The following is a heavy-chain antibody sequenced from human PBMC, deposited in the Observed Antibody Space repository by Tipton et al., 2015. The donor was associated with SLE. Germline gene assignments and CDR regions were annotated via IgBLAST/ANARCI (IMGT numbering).Heavy chain of an antibody. Sequence: GLVKPSQTLSLTCAISGDSVSSNSAAWNWIRQSPSRGLEWLGRTYYRSKWYNDYAVSVKSRITINPDTSKNQFSLKLRSVTAADTAVYFCARVEGSSWPYFYYYMDFWGKGTTVTVSS. CDR2: TYYRSKWYN. V-gene: IGHV6-1*01. CDR3: ARVEGSSWPYFYYYMDF. CDR1: GDSVSSNSAA. J-gene: IGHJ6*03. D-gene: IGHD6-13*01.